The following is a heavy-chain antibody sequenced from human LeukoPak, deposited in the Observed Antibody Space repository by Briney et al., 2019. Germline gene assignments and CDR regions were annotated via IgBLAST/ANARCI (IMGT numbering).Heavy chain of an antibody. V-gene: IGHV1-2*04. J-gene: IGHJ4*02. CDR1: GYTFTGYY. CDR2: INPNSGGT. CDR3: ARSGRGYSYGAFGY. D-gene: IGHD5-18*01. Sequence: ASVKVSRKASGYTFTGYYMHWVRQAPGQGLEWMGWINPNSGGTNYAQKFQGWVTMTRDTSISTAYMELSRLRSDDTAVYYCARSGRGYSYGAFGYWGQGTLVTVSS.